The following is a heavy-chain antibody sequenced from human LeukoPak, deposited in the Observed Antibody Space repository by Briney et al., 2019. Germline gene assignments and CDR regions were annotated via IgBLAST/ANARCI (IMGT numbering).Heavy chain of an antibody. Sequence: GGSLRLSCAASGFTFSSYAMNWVRQAPGKGLEWVSVISDVGGRTYYADSVKGRFTISRDNAKNSLYLQMNSLRAEDTAVYYCARVGPDYYGSGSYYNTHFFYYYYYMDVWGKGTTVTISS. CDR3: ARVGPDYYGSGSYYNTHFFYYYYYMDV. D-gene: IGHD3-10*01. J-gene: IGHJ6*03. CDR2: ISDVGGRT. V-gene: IGHV3-23*01. CDR1: GFTFSSYA.